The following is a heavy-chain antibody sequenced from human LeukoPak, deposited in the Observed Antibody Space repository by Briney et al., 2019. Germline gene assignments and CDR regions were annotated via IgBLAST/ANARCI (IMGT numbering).Heavy chain of an antibody. CDR1: GGSFSGYY. V-gene: IGHV4-34*01. CDR3: ARVSSGCYDY. J-gene: IGHJ4*02. D-gene: IGHD2-21*01. CDR2: INHSGST. Sequence: PSETLSLTCAVYGGSFSGYYWSWIRQPPGKGLEWIGEINHSGSTNYNPSLKSRVTISVDTSKNQFSLKLSSVTAADTAVYYCARVSSGCYDYWGQGTLVTVSS.